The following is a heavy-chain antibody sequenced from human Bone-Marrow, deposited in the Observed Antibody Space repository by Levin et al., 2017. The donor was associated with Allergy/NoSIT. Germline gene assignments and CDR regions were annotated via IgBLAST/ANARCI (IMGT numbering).Heavy chain of an antibody. CDR3: ARGSYFGGLSFDC. CDR2: IYHSGST. Sequence: GSLRLSCTVSGGSVSSGSYYWSWIRQPPGKGLEWIAYIYHSGSTKYNPSLKSRVTISLDTPRNQFPLRLTSLTAADTAVYYCARGSYFGGLSFDCWGKGTLVTVSS. J-gene: IGHJ4*02. CDR1: GGSVSSGSYY. V-gene: IGHV4-61*01. D-gene: IGHD4-23*01.